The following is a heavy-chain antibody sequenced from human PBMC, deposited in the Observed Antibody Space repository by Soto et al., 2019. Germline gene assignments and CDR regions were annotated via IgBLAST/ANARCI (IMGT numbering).Heavy chain of an antibody. CDR3: AETDFPNHGGGP. D-gene: IGHD3-16*01. CDR2: VVVGSGNT. V-gene: IGHV1-58*01. J-gene: IGHJ5*02. Sequence: SVKVSCKASGFNFLSFAVQWVRQTRGQRLEWIGSVVVGSGNTDYAPKFQERVTIARDMSTNTAYMELSSLTSEDTAVYYCAETDFPNHGGGPWGQGTLVTVSS. CDR1: GFNFLSFA.